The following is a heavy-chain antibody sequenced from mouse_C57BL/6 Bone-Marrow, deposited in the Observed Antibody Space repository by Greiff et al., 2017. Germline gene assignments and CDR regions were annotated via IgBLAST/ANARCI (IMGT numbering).Heavy chain of an antibody. CDR1: GFTFSSYA. J-gene: IGHJ2*01. D-gene: IGHD1-1*01. CDR3: ARALLRVGDY. Sequence: EVKLVESGGGLVKPGGPLKLSCAASGFTFSSYAMSWVRQTPEKRLEWVATISDGGSYTYYPDNVKGRFTISRDNAKNNLYLQMSHLKSEDTAMYYCARALLRVGDYWGQGTTLTVSS. CDR2: ISDGGSYT. V-gene: IGHV5-4*03.